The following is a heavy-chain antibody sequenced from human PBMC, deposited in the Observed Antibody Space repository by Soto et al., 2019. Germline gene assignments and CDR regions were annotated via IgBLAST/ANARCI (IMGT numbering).Heavy chain of an antibody. CDR3: ARMGRAEFDY. CDR1: SGSISSINW. V-gene: IGHV4-4*02. CDR2: IYHSGST. D-gene: IGHD3-16*01. J-gene: IGHJ4*02. Sequence: QVQLQESGPGLVKPSGTLSLTCAVSSGSISSINWWCCVRQPPGKGLEWIGGIYHSGSTNYNPSLKSRVTISVDTSKYQFSLKLSSVTAADTAVYYCARMGRAEFDYWGQGTLFTVSS.